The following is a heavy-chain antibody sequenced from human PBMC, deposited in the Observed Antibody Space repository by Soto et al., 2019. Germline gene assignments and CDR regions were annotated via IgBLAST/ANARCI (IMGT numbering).Heavy chain of an antibody. CDR1: GCTVTGYI. V-gene: IGHV1-18*01. Sequence: ASGKISCRTSGCTVTGYIISVVRQAPGQGLEWMGWISAYNGNTNYAQKLQGRVTMTTDTSTSTAYMELRSLRSDDTAVYYCARFNSSGCSDYWGQGTLVTVSS. D-gene: IGHD6-19*01. CDR3: ARFNSSGCSDY. CDR2: ISAYNGNT. J-gene: IGHJ4*02.